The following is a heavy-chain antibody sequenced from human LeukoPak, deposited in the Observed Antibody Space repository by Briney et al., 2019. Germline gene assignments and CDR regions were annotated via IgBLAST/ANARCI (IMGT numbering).Heavy chain of an antibody. CDR3: ARPRYTNSQDAFDI. D-gene: IGHD3-9*01. Sequence: ASVKVSCKASGYSFTSHYMHWVRQAPGQGLEWLGLINPSGSSTLYAQKFQGRVTMTRDMSTTTDYMELSSLRSEDTAVYYCARPRYTNSQDAFDIWGQGTMVTVSS. J-gene: IGHJ3*02. CDR1: GYSFTSHY. CDR2: INPSGSST. V-gene: IGHV1-46*01.